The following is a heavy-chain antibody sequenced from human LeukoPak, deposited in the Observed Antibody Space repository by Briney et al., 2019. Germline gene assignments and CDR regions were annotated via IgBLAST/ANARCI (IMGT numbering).Heavy chain of an antibody. CDR3: ARVGRTKRSYGSGSFWGYYYYYMDV. J-gene: IGHJ6*03. CDR1: GYTFTSYD. D-gene: IGHD3-10*01. CDR2: MNPNTGDT. V-gene: IGHV1-8*01. Sequence: ASVKVSCKASGYTFTSYDINWVRLATGQGLEWMGWMNPNTGDTGYAQKFQDRVTITRNTSISTAYMELSSLSSEDTAVYYCARVGRTKRSYGSGSFWGYYYYYMDVWGKGTTVTISS.